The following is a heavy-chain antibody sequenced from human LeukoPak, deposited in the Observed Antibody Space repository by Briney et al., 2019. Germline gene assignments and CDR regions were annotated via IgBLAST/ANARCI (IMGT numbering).Heavy chain of an antibody. CDR3: AKGRYFDWLSDPGMLDY. Sequence: PGGSLRLSCAASGFTFSSYAMSWVRQAPGKGLEWVSAISGSGGSTYSAASVKGRFTISRDNSKNTLYLQMNSLRVDDTAVYYCAKGRYFDWLSDPGMLDYWGQGTLVTVSS. J-gene: IGHJ4*02. V-gene: IGHV3-23*01. CDR2: ISGSGGST. CDR1: GFTFSSYA. D-gene: IGHD3-9*01.